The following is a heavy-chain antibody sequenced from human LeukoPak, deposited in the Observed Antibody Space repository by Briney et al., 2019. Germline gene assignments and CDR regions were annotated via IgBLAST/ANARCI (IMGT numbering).Heavy chain of an antibody. CDR2: INPSGGST. Sequence: GASVKVSCKASGYTFTSYYMHWARQAPGQGLEWMGIINPSGGSTSYAQKFQGRVTMTRDTSTSTVYMELSSLRSEDTAVYYCARGRTGTNPPAQKITYRWTHGYPYYWGQGTLVTVSS. CDR3: ARGRTGTNPPAQKITYRWTHGYPYY. D-gene: IGHD1-1*01. J-gene: IGHJ4*02. V-gene: IGHV1-46*01. CDR1: GYTFTSYY.